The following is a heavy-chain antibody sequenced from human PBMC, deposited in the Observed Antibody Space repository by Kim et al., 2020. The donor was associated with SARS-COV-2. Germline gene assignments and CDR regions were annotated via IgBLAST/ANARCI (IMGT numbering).Heavy chain of an antibody. CDR1: GYTFTSYY. D-gene: IGHD3-10*01. CDR3: ARAPYYDFREQDYGSERYYTDPHKHLDY. J-gene: IGHJ4*02. Sequence: ASVKVSCKASGYTFTSYYMHWVRQAPGQGLEWMGIINPSGGSTSYAQKFQGRVTMTRDTSTSTVYMELSSLRSEDTAVYYCARAPYYDFREQDYGSERYYTDPHKHLDYWAKSPLVTLPS. V-gene: IGHV1-46*01. CDR2: INPSGGST.